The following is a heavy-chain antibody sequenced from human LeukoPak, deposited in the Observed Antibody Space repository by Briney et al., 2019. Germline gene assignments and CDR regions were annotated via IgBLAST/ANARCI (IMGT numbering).Heavy chain of an antibody. Sequence: PGRSLRLSCAASGFTFDDYAMHWVRQAPGKGLEWVSGISWNSGSIGYADSVKGRFTISRDNAKNSLYLQMNSLRAEDTALYYCAKDLKSIAAAGPGGYFDYWGQGTLVTVSS. CDR1: GFTFDDYA. D-gene: IGHD6-13*01. J-gene: IGHJ4*02. V-gene: IGHV3-9*01. CDR2: ISWNSGSI. CDR3: AKDLKSIAAAGPGGYFDY.